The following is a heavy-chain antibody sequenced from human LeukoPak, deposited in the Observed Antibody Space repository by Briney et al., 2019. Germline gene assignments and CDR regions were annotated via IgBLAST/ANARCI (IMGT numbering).Heavy chain of an antibody. CDR2: IWYEGSNK. CDR3: ARDRDYYDSSGYHAPEFDY. CDR1: GFTFSSYS. J-gene: IGHJ4*02. Sequence: PGGSLRLSCAASGFTFSSYSMHWVRQAPGKGVEWGAVIWYEGSNKYYADSVKGRFTISRDNSTNTLYLPMNSLRAEDTAVYYCARDRDYYDSSGYHAPEFDYWGQGTLVTVSS. V-gene: IGHV3-33*08. D-gene: IGHD3-22*01.